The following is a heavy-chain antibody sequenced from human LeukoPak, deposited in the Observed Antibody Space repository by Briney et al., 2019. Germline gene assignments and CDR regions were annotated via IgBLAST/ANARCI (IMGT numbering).Heavy chain of an antibody. CDR3: AELGITMSGGV. J-gene: IGHJ6*04. CDR1: GFTFSSYE. CDR2: ISSSGSTI. Sequence: GGSLRLSCAASGFTFSSYEMNWVRQAPGKGLEWVSYISSSGSTIYYADSVKGRFTIARDNAKNSLYLQMNSLRAEDTAVYYCAELGITMSGGVWGKGPTLTISS. V-gene: IGHV3-48*03. D-gene: IGHD3-10*02.